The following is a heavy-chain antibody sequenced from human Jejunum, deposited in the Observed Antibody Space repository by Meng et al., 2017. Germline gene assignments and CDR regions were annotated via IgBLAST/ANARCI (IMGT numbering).Heavy chain of an antibody. CDR2: VRDTWTT. Sequence: SETLSLTCAVSGGSVSGPSFYWTWIRQSPGKALEWIGYVRDTWTTKYNPSLDSRVTISTDTSRNQFSLELRSVTAADTAVYYCATDVYADGLAYLEHGGQGTLGTVSA. CDR1: GGSVSGPSFY. J-gene: IGHJ4*02. V-gene: IGHV4-61*01. CDR3: ATDVYADGLAYLEH. D-gene: IGHD4-17*01.